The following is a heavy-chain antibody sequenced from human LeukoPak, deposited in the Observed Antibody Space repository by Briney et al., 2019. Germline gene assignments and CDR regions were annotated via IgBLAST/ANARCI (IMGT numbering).Heavy chain of an antibody. CDR1: GGSISTYY. CDR3: ARQAGSYSFYYFDY. V-gene: IGHV4-59*08. D-gene: IGHD2-21*01. J-gene: IGHJ4*02. CDR2: IYYSGDT. Sequence: PSETLSLTCTVSGGSISTYYWTWIRQCPGKGLEWIGFIYYSGDTNYNPSLKSRATISVDTSKNQFSLKLGSVTAADTAVYYCARQAGSYSFYYFDYWGQGTLVTVSS.